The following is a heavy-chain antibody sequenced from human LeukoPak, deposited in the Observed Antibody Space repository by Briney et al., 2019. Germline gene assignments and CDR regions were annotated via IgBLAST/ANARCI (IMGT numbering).Heavy chain of an antibody. D-gene: IGHD6-19*01. CDR3: ARVAVEGREFFQH. CDR2: IYTAGNT. Sequence: GGSLRLSCTASTFTVSSNCMGWVRQAPGKGLEWVSLIYTAGNTYYAEYVKGRFTISRAISKNTLYLEMNSLRTDDTAVYYCARVAVEGREFFQHWGQGTLVTVSS. CDR1: TFTVSSNC. V-gene: IGHV3-66*02. J-gene: IGHJ1*01.